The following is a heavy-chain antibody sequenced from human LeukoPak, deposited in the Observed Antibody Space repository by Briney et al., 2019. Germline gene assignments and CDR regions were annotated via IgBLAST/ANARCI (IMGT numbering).Heavy chain of an antibody. CDR2: INPNIVGT. J-gene: IGHJ4*01. V-gene: IGHV1-2*06. CDR1: GYTFTAYY. Sequence: GRVKFSCKASGYTFTAYYMPWVRQAPEQGLEWRGRINPNIVGTNYAQKSQGRATLTRDTPITPPYMNLSRLISDDTAEYYCSTGSVRGRYWGQGTLGTVPS. D-gene: IGHD3-10*01. CDR3: STGSVRGRY.